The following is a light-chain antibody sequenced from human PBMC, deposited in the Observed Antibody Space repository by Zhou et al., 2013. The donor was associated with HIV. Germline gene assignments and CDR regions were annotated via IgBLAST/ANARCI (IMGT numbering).Light chain of an antibody. Sequence: EIVMTQSPATLSVSPGERATLSCRATQSLSRNLAWYQQKPGQAPRLLIYDASNRATGIPARFSGSGSGTDFTLTIINLEPDDFAVYYCQQRNTWPPVTFGGGTKVEI. CDR3: QQRNTWPPVT. CDR2: DAS. J-gene: IGKJ4*01. V-gene: IGKV3-11*01. CDR1: QSLSRN.